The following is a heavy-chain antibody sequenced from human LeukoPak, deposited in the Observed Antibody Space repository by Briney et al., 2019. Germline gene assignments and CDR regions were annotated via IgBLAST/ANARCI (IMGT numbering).Heavy chain of an antibody. J-gene: IGHJ4*02. V-gene: IGHV3-30*19. Sequence: GRSLRLSCAASGFTFSSYGMHWVRQAPGKGLEWVAVISYDGSDKYYADSVKGRFTISRDNSKNTLYLQMNSLRAEDTAVYYCARAAGYCSSTSCYTSYYFDYWGQGTLVTVSS. CDR1: GFTFSSYG. D-gene: IGHD2-2*02. CDR2: ISYDGSDK. CDR3: ARAAGYCSSTSCYTSYYFDY.